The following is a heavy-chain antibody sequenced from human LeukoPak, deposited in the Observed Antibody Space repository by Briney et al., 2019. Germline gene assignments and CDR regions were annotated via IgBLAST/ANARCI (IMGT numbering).Heavy chain of an antibody. V-gene: IGHV4-4*02. D-gene: IGHD1-26*01. Sequence: TSETLSLTCAVSGGSISSSNWWSWVRQPPGKGLEWIGQIFHTGSTNYNPSLKSRVTISVDKSKNQFSLNLSSVTAADTAVYYCARDQATIILGYFDYWGQGTLVTVSS. CDR2: IFHTGST. CDR3: ARDQATIILGYFDY. CDR1: GGSISSSNW. J-gene: IGHJ4*02.